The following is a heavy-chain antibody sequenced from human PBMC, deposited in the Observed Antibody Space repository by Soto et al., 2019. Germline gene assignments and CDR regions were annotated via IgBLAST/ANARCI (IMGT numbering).Heavy chain of an antibody. CDR1: GGTFSNYA. V-gene: IGHV1-69*13. CDR3: ARGTVTGSEYNFYYYGMDV. Sequence: SVKVSCKASGGTFSNYAISWVRQAPGQGLEWMGGIAPIFGTTIYAQKLQGRVKLTADESTRTAYMELSTLTSEDTAVYYCARGTVTGSEYNFYYYGMDVWGQGTTVTVSS. D-gene: IGHD1-1*01. J-gene: IGHJ6*02. CDR2: IAPIFGTT.